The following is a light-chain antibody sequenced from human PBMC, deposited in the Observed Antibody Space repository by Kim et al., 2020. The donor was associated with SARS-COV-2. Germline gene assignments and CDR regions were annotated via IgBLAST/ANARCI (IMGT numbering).Light chain of an antibody. V-gene: IGLV3-1*01. CDR3: QAWDSDTVF. Sequence: SVSPGQTAAFTCSGDKLENKYVCWYQQKPGQAPVLVIYQDIKRPPGIPERISASNSGNTATLTISGTQTMDEANYYCQAWDSDTVFFGGGTQLTVL. CDR2: QDI. CDR1: KLENKY. J-gene: IGLJ2*01.